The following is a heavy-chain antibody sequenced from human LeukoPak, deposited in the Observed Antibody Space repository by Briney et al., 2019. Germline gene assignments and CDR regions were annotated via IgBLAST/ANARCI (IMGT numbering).Heavy chain of an antibody. CDR1: GFTFSTYA. CDR2: ISGSGGST. D-gene: IGHD4-17*01. J-gene: IGHJ4*02. CDR3: AKASVSTVTTGDFDY. V-gene: IGHV3-23*01. Sequence: GGSLRLSCVASGFTFSTYAMSWVRQAPGKGLEWVSAISGSGGSTYYADSVGGRFTISRDNSKNTLYLQMNSLRAEDTAVYYCAKASVSTVTTGDFDYWGQGTLVTVSS.